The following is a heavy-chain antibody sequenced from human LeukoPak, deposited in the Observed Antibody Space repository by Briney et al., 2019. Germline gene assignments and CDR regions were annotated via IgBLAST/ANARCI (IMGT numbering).Heavy chain of an antibody. CDR1: GGSISSGDYY. CDR2: IYYSGST. D-gene: IGHD6-19*01. Sequence: PSETLSLTCTVSGGSISSGDYYWSWIRQPPGKGLEWIGYIYYSGSTYYNPSLKSRVTISVDTSKNQFSPKLSSVTAADTAVYYCAREGSGIAVAGNGFGPWGQGTLVTVSS. CDR3: AREGSGIAVAGNGFGP. J-gene: IGHJ5*02. V-gene: IGHV4-30-4*01.